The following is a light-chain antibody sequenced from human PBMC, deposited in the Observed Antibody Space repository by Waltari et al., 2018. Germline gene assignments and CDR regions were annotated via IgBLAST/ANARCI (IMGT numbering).Light chain of an antibody. Sequence: EIVLTQSPATLSLSPVARATLSCRASQTVRSYLAWYQQKPGQAPSLPIFDASTRAPGIPAKFSGSGSGTDFTLTVSNLEPEDFAVYYCQQHSNLPYTFGQGTRVEIK. CDR3: QQHSNLPYT. CDR2: DAS. J-gene: IGKJ2*01. CDR1: QTVRSY. V-gene: IGKV3-11*01.